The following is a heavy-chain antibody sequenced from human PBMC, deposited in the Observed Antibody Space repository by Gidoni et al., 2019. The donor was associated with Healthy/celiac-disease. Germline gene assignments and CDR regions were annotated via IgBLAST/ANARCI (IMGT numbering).Heavy chain of an antibody. Sequence: DVQLVESGGGLVQPGGSLRLSCAASGFTFSSYWMSWARQAPGKGLEWVANIKQSGSEKYYVDSVKGRFTISRDNAKNSLYLQMNSLRAEDTAVYYCARVEYYDFWSGYYAYYYGMDVWGQGTTVTVSS. CDR2: IKQSGSEK. CDR3: ARVEYYDFWSGYYAYYYGMDV. V-gene: IGHV3-7*01. J-gene: IGHJ6*02. CDR1: GFTFSSYW. D-gene: IGHD3-3*01.